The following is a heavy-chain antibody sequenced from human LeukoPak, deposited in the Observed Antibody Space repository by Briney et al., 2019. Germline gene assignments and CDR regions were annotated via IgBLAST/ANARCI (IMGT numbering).Heavy chain of an antibody. D-gene: IGHD1-7*01. Sequence: PGGSLRLSCIASGFTFNTYTMTWVRQAPGKGLEWVASIKQDGSETYYVDSVKGRFTISRDDAKSSLYLQMNSLRAEDTAVYYCARGVSSNWDYLYFDHWGQGTPVTVSS. J-gene: IGHJ4*02. CDR2: IKQDGSET. CDR1: GFTFNTYT. CDR3: ARGVSSNWDYLYFDH. V-gene: IGHV3-7*01.